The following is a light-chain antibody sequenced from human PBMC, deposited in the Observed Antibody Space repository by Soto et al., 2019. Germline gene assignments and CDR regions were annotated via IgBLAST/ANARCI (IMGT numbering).Light chain of an antibody. CDR1: QSISSW. CDR3: QQYNSSPT. Sequence: DIQMTQSPSTLSASVGDRVTITFRASQSISSWLARYQQKAGKAPKLLIYKASSLESGVPSRFSGSGSGTEFTLTISSLQPDDFATYYCQQYNSSPTFGNGTKVEIK. CDR2: KAS. V-gene: IGKV1-5*03. J-gene: IGKJ1*01.